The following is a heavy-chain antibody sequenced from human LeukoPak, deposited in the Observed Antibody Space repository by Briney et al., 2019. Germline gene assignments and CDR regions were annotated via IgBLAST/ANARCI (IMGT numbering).Heavy chain of an antibody. J-gene: IGHJ5*02. D-gene: IGHD3-22*01. V-gene: IGHV3-23*01. CDR1: GFTFSSYA. CDR2: ISGGDGST. CDR3: AKVVGSITMIVVVSWFDP. Sequence: GGSLRLSCAASGFTFSSYAMSWVRQAPGKGLEWVSTISGGDGSTYYADSVKGRFTISRDNSKNTLHLQMNSLRAEDTAVYYCAKVVGSITMIVVVSWFDPWGQGTLVTVSS.